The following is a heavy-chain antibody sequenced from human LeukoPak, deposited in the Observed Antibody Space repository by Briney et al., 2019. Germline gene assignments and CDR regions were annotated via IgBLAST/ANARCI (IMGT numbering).Heavy chain of an antibody. Sequence: ASVKVSCKASGGTFSKYTISWVRQRPGQGLEWMGGIIPIFGTANYAQKFQGRVTITADESTSTAYMELSSLRSEDTAVYYCAREGCFSCWPGGGYYGMDVWGQGTTVTVSS. V-gene: IGHV1-69*13. CDR1: GGTFSKYT. D-gene: IGHD2-21*01. CDR2: IIPIFGTA. CDR3: AREGCFSCWPGGGYYGMDV. J-gene: IGHJ6*02.